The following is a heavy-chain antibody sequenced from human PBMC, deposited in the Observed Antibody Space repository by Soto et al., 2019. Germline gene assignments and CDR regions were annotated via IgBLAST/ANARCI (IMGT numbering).Heavy chain of an antibody. CDR2: ISGSGGST. Sequence: GGSLRLSCAASGFTFSSYAMSWVRQAPGKGLEWVSAISGSGGSTYYADSVKGRFTISRDNSKNTLYLQMNSLRAEDTAVYYCAKCVSGVSATPHFVYCVHGTLVTVSS. CDR3: AKCVSGVSATPHFVY. D-gene: IGHD2-15*01. CDR1: GFTFSSYA. J-gene: IGHJ4*01. V-gene: IGHV3-23*01.